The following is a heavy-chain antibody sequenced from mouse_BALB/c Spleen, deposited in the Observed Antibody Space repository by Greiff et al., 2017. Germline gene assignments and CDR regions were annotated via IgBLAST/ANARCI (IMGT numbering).Heavy chain of an antibody. CDR1: GFTFSSYA. D-gene: IGHD2-14*01. V-gene: IGHV5-6-5*01. J-gene: IGHJ2*01. CDR3: ARTYYRYFDY. Sequence: ELKVEESGGGLVKPGGSLKLSCAASGFTFSSYAMSWVRQTPEKRLEWVASITSGGSTYYPDSVKGRFTISRNNARNILYLQMSSLRSEDTAMYYCARTYYRYFDYWGQGTTLTVSS. CDR2: ITSGGST.